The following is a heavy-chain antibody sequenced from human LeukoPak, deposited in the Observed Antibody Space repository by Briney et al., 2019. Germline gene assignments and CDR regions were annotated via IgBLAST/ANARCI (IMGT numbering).Heavy chain of an antibody. CDR1: GGSFSGYY. Sequence: PSETLSLTCAVYGGSFSGYYWSWIRQPPGKGLEWIGEIKHSGNINHNSSLKSRVTISVDTSKNQFSLKLSSVTAADTALYYCARVYYYYQYMDVWGKGTTVTVSS. CDR3: ARVYYYYQYMDV. V-gene: IGHV4-34*01. CDR2: IKHSGNI. J-gene: IGHJ6*03.